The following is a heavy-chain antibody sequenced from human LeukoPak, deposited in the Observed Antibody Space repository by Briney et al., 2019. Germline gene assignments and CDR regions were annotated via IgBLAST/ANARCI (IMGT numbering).Heavy chain of an antibody. J-gene: IGHJ5*02. Sequence: QAGGSLRLSCASSAFNFTAYWMHWVRQDPRQGLLWVARINSEGTTTNYADSVKGRFTISRDNAKNTLFLQMNSLRAEDTAVYFCAVSNGGYGPWGQGALVTVSS. CDR2: INSEGTTT. CDR1: AFNFTAYW. V-gene: IGHV3-74*01. D-gene: IGHD5-12*01. CDR3: AVSNGGYGP.